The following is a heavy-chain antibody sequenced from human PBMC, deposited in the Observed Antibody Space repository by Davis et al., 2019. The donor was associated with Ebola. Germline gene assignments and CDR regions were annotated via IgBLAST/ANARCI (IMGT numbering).Heavy chain of an antibody. CDR2: ISGYNGNT. J-gene: IGHJ6*02. Sequence: AASVKVSCKAFGYTFTSYGISWVRQAPGQGPEWMGWISGYNGNTDYAQKFQSRVTMTTDTSTSTAYMELRSLRSDDTAVYYCAREPMFYGMDVWGQGTTVTVSS. CDR1: GYTFTSYG. D-gene: IGHD3-10*02. V-gene: IGHV1-18*01. CDR3: AREPMFYGMDV.